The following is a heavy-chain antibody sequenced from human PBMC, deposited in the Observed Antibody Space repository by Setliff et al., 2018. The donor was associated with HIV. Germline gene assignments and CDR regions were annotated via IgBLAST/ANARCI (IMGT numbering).Heavy chain of an antibody. D-gene: IGHD1-26*01. J-gene: IGHJ4*02. CDR2: ISGYNGNT. V-gene: IGHV1-18*01. CDR3: ARGGLLGGTWREGGYFDY. CDR1: GYSFTNSG. Sequence: ASVKVSCKASGYSFTNSGLSWVRQAPGQGLEWMGWISGYNGNTNFAQKFHGRVTLTTDTSTSTAYMELRNMRSEDTAIYYCARGGLLGGTWREGGYFDYWGQRTLVTVSS.